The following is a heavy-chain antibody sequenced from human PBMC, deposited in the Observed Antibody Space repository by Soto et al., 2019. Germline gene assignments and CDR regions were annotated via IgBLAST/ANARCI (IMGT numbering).Heavy chain of an antibody. J-gene: IGHJ6*02. Sequence: GGSLRLSCAASGFTFSSYGMHWVRQAPGKGLEWVAVISYDGSNKYYADSVKGRFTISRDNSKNTLYLQMNSLRAEDTAVYYCAKDRYYYDSSGYRFDYYGMDVWGQGTTVTVSS. CDR1: GFTFSSYG. V-gene: IGHV3-30*18. CDR2: ISYDGSNK. D-gene: IGHD3-22*01. CDR3: AKDRYYYDSSGYRFDYYGMDV.